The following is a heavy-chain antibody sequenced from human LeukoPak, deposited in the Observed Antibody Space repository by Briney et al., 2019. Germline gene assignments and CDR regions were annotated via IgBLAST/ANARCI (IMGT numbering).Heavy chain of an antibody. V-gene: IGHV3-21*01. J-gene: IGHJ4*02. CDR2: ISSSSSYI. CDR1: GFTFSSYE. Sequence: PGGSLRLSCAASGFTFSSYEMNWVRQAPGKGLEWVSSISSSSSYIYYADSVKGRFTISRDNAKNSLYLQTNSLRAEDTAVYYCAKFIAAPFYFDYWGQGTLVTVSS. D-gene: IGHD6-13*01. CDR3: AKFIAAPFYFDY.